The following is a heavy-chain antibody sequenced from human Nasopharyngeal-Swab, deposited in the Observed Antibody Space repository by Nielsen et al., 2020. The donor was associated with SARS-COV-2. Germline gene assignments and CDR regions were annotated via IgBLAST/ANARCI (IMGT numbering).Heavy chain of an antibody. CDR3: ARDLGDYGSRGRYYYGMDV. CDR2: IYTSGST. J-gene: IGHJ6*02. Sequence: SETLSLTCTVSGGSISSGSYYWSWIRQPAGKGLEWIGRIYTSGSTNYNPSPKSRVTISVDTSKNQFSLKLGSVTAADTAVYYCARDLGDYGSRGRYYYGMDVWGQGTTVTVSS. D-gene: IGHD3-16*01. V-gene: IGHV4-61*02. CDR1: GGSISSGSYY.